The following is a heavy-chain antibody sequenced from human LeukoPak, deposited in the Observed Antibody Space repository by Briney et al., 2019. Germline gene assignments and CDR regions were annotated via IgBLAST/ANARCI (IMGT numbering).Heavy chain of an antibody. J-gene: IGHJ4*02. CDR3: ASGGYSYGFDY. D-gene: IGHD5-18*01. V-gene: IGHV4-59*01. Sequence: PSETLSLTCTVSGGSISIYSWSWIRQPPGKGLEWIGYIYYSGSTNYNPSLKSRVTISVDTSKNQFSLKLTSVTAADTAVYYCASGGYSYGFDYWGQGTLVTVSS. CDR1: GGSISIYS. CDR2: IYYSGST.